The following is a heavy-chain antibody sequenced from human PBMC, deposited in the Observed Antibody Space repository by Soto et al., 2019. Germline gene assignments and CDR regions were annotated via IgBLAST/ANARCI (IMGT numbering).Heavy chain of an antibody. CDR3: ARDRVESGYPEYFQH. Sequence: EVQLVESGGGLIQPGGSLRLSCAASGFTVSSNYMSWVRQAPGKGLERVSVIYSGGSTYYADSVKGRFTISRDNSKNTLYLQMNSLRAEDTAVYYCARDRVESGYPEYFQHWGQGTLVTVSS. D-gene: IGHD3-22*01. CDR1: GFTVSSNY. V-gene: IGHV3-53*01. J-gene: IGHJ1*01. CDR2: IYSGGST.